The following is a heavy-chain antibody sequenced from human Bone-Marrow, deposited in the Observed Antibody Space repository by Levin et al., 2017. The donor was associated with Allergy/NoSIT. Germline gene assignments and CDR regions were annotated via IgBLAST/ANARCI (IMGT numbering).Heavy chain of an antibody. CDR1: GGSISSGRFF. J-gene: IGHJ3*01. CDR2: IDSSGNT. CDR3: VSGGSFDAFDV. D-gene: IGHD3-10*01. V-gene: IGHV4-61*02. Sequence: ASETLSLTCTGSGGSISSGRFFWSWIRQPAGKGLEWIGRIDSSGNTNYNASLNSRVSISVDTSKNQFSLRLSSLTAADTALYYCVSGGSFDAFDVWGQGTMVTVSS.